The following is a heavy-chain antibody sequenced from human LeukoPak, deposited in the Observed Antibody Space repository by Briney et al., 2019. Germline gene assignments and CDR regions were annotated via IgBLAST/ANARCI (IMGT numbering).Heavy chain of an antibody. CDR1: GFTFSSYA. J-gene: IGHJ4*02. CDR2: ISGSGGST. V-gene: IGHV3-23*01. CDR3: AKVPFSGYYYYFDY. D-gene: IGHD3-22*01. Sequence: GGSLRLSCAASGFTFSSYAMSWVRQAPGKGLKWVSVISGSGGSTYYADSVKGRFTISRDNSKNTLYLQMNSLRAEDTAVYYCAKVPFSGYYYYFDYWGQGTLVTVSS.